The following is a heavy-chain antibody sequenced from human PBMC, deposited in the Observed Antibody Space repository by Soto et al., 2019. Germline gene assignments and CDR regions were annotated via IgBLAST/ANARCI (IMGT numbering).Heavy chain of an antibody. V-gene: IGHV3-21*01. CDR1: EFTFNTYT. CDR3: AREEVSRPNTYHGLDV. Sequence: EVQLVESGGGLVKPGGSLRLSCAASEFTFNTYTMNWVRQAPGKGLEWVSSISSRSIYIYYADSVTGRFTISRDDARNSLYLQMNSLRAEDTAVYYCAREEVSRPNTYHGLDVWGQGTTVTVSS. CDR2: ISSRSIYI. J-gene: IGHJ6*02.